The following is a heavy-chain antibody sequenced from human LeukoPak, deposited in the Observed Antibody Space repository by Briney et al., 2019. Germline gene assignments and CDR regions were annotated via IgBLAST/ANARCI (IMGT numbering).Heavy chain of an antibody. CDR2: ITGSGGST. Sequence: PGGSLRLSCTASGFTFSSYATSCPPHPPPPGPPPAPRITGSGGSTYYADSVKGRFTISRDNSKNTLYLQMNSLRAEDTALYSCASALESPFGGVFVWGQGTLVTVSS. CDR3: ASALESPFGGVFV. J-gene: IGHJ4*02. V-gene: IGHV3-23*01. D-gene: IGHD3-16*02. CDR1: GFTFSSYA.